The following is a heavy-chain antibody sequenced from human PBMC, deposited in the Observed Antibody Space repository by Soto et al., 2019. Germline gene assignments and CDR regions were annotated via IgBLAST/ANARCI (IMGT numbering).Heavy chain of an antibody. Sequence: QVHLVQSGAEVKKPGASLKVSCKASGYTFTTYGINWVRQAPGQGLEWMGWISGYNGNTKYAQKFQGRVTMTTDTSTNTAYMEVRSLRSDDMAVYYCARSGDLPYYDYGMDVWGQGTTVTVSS. CDR3: ARSGDLPYYDYGMDV. J-gene: IGHJ6*02. CDR1: GYTFTTYG. V-gene: IGHV1-18*03. D-gene: IGHD4-17*01. CDR2: ISGYNGNT.